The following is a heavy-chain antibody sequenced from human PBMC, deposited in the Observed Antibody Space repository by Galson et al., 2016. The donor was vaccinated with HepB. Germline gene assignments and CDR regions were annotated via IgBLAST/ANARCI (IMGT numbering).Heavy chain of an antibody. J-gene: IGHJ3*01. CDR1: GFTFDDYG. Sequence: SLRLSCAAAGFTFDDYGMSWVRQTPGKGLEWVPGIDWSGASTGYVDSVKGRFTISRDNAKNSLYLQMNSLRAEDTAFYFCARRALTSYTGTYTFPEYDPFDVWGQGTLVTVSS. CDR3: ARRALTSYTGTYTFPEYDPFDV. V-gene: IGHV3-20*04. CDR2: IDWSGAST. D-gene: IGHD1-26*01.